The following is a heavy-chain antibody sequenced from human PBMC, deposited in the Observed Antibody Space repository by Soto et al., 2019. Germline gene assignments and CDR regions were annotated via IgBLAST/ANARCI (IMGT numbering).Heavy chain of an antibody. V-gene: IGHV4-39*01. CDR2: IYYSGST. J-gene: IGHJ6*02. CDR3: ARLNDFWSGYYCPYYYYGMDV. D-gene: IGHD3-3*01. CDR1: GGSISSSSYY. Sequence: PSETLSLTCTVSGGSISSSSYYWGWIRQPPGKGLEWIGSIYYSGSTYYNPSLKSRVTISVDTSKNQFSLKLSSVTAADTAVYYCARLNDFWSGYYCPYYYYGMDVWGQGTTVTVSS.